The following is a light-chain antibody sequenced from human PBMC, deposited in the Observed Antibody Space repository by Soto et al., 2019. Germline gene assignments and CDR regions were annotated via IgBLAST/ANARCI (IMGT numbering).Light chain of an antibody. J-gene: IGLJ3*02. V-gene: IGLV8-61*01. Sequence: QAVVTQEPSFSVSPGGTVTLTCGLSSGSVSTSTYPSWYQQTPGQAPRTLIYSTNTRSSGVPDRFSGSILGNKAALTITGAQADDESDYYCVLYVGSGIWVFGGGTKL. CDR3: VLYVGSGIWV. CDR1: SGSVSTSTY. CDR2: STN.